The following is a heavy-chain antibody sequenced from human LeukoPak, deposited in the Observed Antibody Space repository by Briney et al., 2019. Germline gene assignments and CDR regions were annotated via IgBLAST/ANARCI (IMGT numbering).Heavy chain of an antibody. Sequence: SETLSLTCTVSGGSISGYYWTWIRQPPGKGLEWVGYVYHSGGTSYNPSLKSRVTIAVDTSKNQFSLKLTSVTAADTAVYYCARDNADYASGGDWFDPWGQGTLVTVSS. CDR3: ARDNADYASGGDWFDP. CDR1: GGSISGYY. V-gene: IGHV4-59*01. J-gene: IGHJ5*02. CDR2: VYHSGGT. D-gene: IGHD3-10*01.